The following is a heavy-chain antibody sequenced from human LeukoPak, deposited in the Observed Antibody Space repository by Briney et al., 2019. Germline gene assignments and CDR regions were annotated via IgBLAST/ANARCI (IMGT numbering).Heavy chain of an antibody. CDR3: ARQSKYYYYYMDV. J-gene: IGHJ6*03. CDR1: GGTFSSYA. CDR2: IIPIFGTA. Sequence: ASVTVSFKASGGTFSSYAISWVRQAPGQGREGMGGIIPIFGTANYAQKFQGRVTITADKSTSTAYMELSSLRSEDTAVYYCARQSKYYYYYMDVWGKGTTVTVSS. D-gene: IGHD4-11*01. V-gene: IGHV1-69*06.